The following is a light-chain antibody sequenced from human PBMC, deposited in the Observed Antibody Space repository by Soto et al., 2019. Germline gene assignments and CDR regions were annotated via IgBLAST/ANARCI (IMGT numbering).Light chain of an antibody. CDR2: ANN. J-gene: IGLJ3*02. CDR1: SSNIGNNY. CDR3: GTWDSSLSAWV. V-gene: IGLV1-51*01. Sequence: QSVLTQPPSVSAAPGQKVTISCSGSSSNIGNNYVSWYQQLPGTAPNLLIYANNKRPSGIPDRFSGSKSGTSATLGITGLQTGDEVDYYCGTWDSSLSAWVFGGGTKLTVL.